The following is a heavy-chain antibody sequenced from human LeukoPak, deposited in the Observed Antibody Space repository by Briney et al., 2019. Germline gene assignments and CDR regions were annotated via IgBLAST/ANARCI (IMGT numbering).Heavy chain of an antibody. D-gene: IGHD6-19*01. J-gene: IGHJ4*02. Sequence: GGSLRLSCAASGFTFSSYGMSWVRQAPGKGLEWVSAISGGGGSTHYADSVKGRFTISRDNSKNTLYLQMNSLRAEDTAVYYCARDLYSSGWFDYWGQGTLVTVSS. CDR1: GFTFSSYG. V-gene: IGHV3-23*01. CDR3: ARDLYSSGWFDY. CDR2: ISGGGGST.